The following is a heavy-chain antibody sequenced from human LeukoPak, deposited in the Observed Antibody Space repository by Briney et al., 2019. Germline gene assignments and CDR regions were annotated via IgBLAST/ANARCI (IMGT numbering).Heavy chain of an antibody. CDR1: GYSFTSYW. V-gene: IGHV5-51*01. CDR3: ATAVRGVIAGMDV. D-gene: IGHD3-10*01. Sequence: GQSLQISCKGSGYSFTSYWIGWVRQMPAKGLEWMGIIYPGDSDTRYSPSFQGQVTISADKSISTAYLQWSSLKASDTAMYYCATAVRGVIAGMDVWGQGTTVTVSS. J-gene: IGHJ6*02. CDR2: IYPGDSDT.